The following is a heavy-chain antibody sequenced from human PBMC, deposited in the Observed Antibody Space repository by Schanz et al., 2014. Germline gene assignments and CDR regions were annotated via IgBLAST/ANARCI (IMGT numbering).Heavy chain of an antibody. Sequence: EVQLLESGGGLVQPGGSLRLSCAASGITFSSHSFNWVRQAPGKGLEWVSYITYNGGTIYYADSVKGRFTISRDNTKNSLYLEMNSLRAKNTAHYYCARDRRNADLDYWGQGTLVTVSS. J-gene: IGHJ4*02. V-gene: IGHV3-48*01. CDR3: ARDRRNADLDY. CDR1: GITFSSHS. CDR2: ITYNGGTI. D-gene: IGHD1-1*01.